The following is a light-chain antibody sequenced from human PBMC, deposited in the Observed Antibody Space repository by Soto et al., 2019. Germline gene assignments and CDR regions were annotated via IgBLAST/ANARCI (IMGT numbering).Light chain of an antibody. Sequence: QSALTQPPSASGSPGQSVTISCTGTKSDIGVYDFVSWYQHHPGKAPRLIIYEVVQRPSGVPDRFSGSKSGNTASLTVSGLQAADEAGYFCKSYAGSNTYVFGSGTKV. V-gene: IGLV2-8*01. J-gene: IGLJ1*01. CDR2: EVV. CDR3: KSYAGSNTYV. CDR1: KSDIGVYDF.